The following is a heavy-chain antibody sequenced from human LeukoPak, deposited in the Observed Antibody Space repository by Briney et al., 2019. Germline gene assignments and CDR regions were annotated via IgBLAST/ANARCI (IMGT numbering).Heavy chain of an antibody. D-gene: IGHD3-10*01. CDR1: GYTFTGYY. CDR2: INPNSGGT. CDR3: ASDPSMVRGVQAY. J-gene: IGHJ4*02. Sequence: GASVTVSCKASGYTFTGYYMHWVRQAPGQGLEWMGWINPNSGGTNYAQKFQGRVTMTRDTSISTAYMELSRLRSDDTAVYYCASDPSMVRGVQAYWGQGTLVTVSS. V-gene: IGHV1-2*02.